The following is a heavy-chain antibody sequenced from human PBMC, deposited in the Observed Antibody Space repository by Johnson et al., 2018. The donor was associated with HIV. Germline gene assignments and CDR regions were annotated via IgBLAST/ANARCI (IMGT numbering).Heavy chain of an antibody. Sequence: QVQLVESGGGVVQPGRSLRLSCAASGFTFSDHYMDWVRQAPGQGLAWVAVISFAGMKKHYADSVRGRFTIYRDNAKDSLFLKMNSLRPEDTAVYYCARVRPGNPHDAFDIWGQGTMVTVSS. CDR2: ISFAGMKK. D-gene: IGHD1-14*01. CDR1: GFTFSDHY. J-gene: IGHJ3*02. CDR3: ARVRPGNPHDAFDI. V-gene: IGHV3-30*03.